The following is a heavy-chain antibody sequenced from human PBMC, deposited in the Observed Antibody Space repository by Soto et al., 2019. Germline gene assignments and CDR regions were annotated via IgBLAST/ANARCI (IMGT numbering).Heavy chain of an antibody. CDR2: INPNSGGT. CDR3: ARGPEPRVVVITKYYFDY. J-gene: IGHJ4*02. Sequence: ASVTVSCTASGYTFTGYYMHWVRQAPGQGLEWMGRINPNSGGTNYAQKFQGWVTMTRDTSISTAYMELSRLRSDDTAVYYCARGPEPRVVVITKYYFDYWGQGTLVTVSS. CDR1: GYTFTGYY. D-gene: IGHD3-22*01. V-gene: IGHV1-2*04.